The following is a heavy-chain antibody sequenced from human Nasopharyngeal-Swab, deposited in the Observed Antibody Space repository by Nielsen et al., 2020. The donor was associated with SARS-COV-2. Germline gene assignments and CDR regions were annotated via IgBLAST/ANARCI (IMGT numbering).Heavy chain of an antibody. J-gene: IGHJ4*02. Sequence: GESLNISCAASGFTFSSYAMSWVRQAPGKGLEWVSSISASGGSTYYADSVKGRFTISRDNSKNTLYLQMNSLRAEDTAVYYCAKGSGSLTTVTTLNYWGQGTLVTVSS. CDR3: AKGSGSLTTVTTLNY. D-gene: IGHD4-17*01. CDR1: GFTFSSYA. V-gene: IGHV3-23*01. CDR2: ISASGGST.